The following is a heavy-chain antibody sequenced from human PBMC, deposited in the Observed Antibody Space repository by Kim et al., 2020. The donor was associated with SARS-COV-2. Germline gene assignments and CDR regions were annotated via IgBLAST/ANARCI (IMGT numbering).Heavy chain of an antibody. J-gene: IGHJ6*02. CDR3: ARDDTRTSYGMDV. D-gene: IGHD1-1*01. CDR1: GYSFTSYW. Sequence: GESLKISCKGSGYSFTSYWIGWVRQMPGKGLEWMGIIYPGDSYTRYSPSFQGQVTISADKSISTAYLQWSSLKASDTAMYYCARDDTRTSYGMDVWGQGTPVTVSS. V-gene: IGHV5-51*01. CDR2: IYPGDSYT.